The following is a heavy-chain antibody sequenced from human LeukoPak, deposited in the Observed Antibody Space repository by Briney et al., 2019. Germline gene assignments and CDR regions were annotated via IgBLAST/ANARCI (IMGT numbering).Heavy chain of an antibody. Sequence: ASVKVSCKASGYTFTSYDINWVRQATGQGLEWMGWMNPNSGNTGYAQKFQGRVTTTRNTSISTAYMELSSLRSEDTAVYYCARVLLPRGFDIWGQGTMVTVSS. J-gene: IGHJ3*02. CDR1: GYTFTSYD. V-gene: IGHV1-8*01. D-gene: IGHD3-22*01. CDR2: MNPNSGNT. CDR3: ARVLLPRGFDI.